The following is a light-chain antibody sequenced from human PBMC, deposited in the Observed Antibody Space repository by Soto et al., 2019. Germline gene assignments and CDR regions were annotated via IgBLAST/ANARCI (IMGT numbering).Light chain of an antibody. J-gene: IGKJ5*01. Sequence: VMTQTKATLSVSPGERVTLPCRSIQSVADNLAWFQQKPGQGPRLLIYGASTRATGIPARFSGSGSETDFTLTISSLRSEDSAVYHCQQYNNWPITFGQGTRLEIK. CDR1: QSVADN. CDR3: QQYNNWPIT. CDR2: GAS. V-gene: IGKV3-15*01.